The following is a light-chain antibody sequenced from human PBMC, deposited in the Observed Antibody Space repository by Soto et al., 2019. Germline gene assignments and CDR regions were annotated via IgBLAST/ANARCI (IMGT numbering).Light chain of an antibody. CDR2: EVT. CDR1: SSDVGGYNY. J-gene: IGLJ1*01. Sequence: QSALTQPASVSGSPGQSITISCTGTSSDVGGYNYVSWYQQHPGTAPKLTIYEVTNRPSGVSNRFSGSKSGNTASLTISGLQAEDEADYHCSSYTSTSTLVVFGTGTKVTVL. V-gene: IGLV2-14*01. CDR3: SSYTSTSTLVV.